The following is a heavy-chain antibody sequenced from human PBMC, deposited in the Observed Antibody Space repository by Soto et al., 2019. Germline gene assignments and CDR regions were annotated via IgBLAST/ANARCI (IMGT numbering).Heavy chain of an antibody. J-gene: IGHJ4*02. CDR2: ISSSSSYI. V-gene: IGHV3-21*01. Sequence: GGSLRLSCAASGFTFSSYSMNWVRQAPGKGLEWDSSISSSSSYIYYADSVKGRFTISRDNAKSSLYLQMNSLRAEDTAVYYCARVTRFGYIDYWGQGTLVTVSS. CDR1: GFTFSSYS. D-gene: IGHD3-16*02. CDR3: ARVTRFGYIDY.